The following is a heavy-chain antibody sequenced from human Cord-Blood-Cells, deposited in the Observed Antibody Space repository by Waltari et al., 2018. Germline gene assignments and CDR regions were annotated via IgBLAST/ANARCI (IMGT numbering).Heavy chain of an antibody. CDR3: ATGQEYSSSFAFDI. J-gene: IGHJ3*02. Sequence: QVQLVQSGAEVKKPGASVKVSCKVSGYTLTELSMHWVRQAPGKGLEWMGGFDPEECETIYAKKFQGRVTMTEDTSTETAYMELSSLRSEDTAVYYCATGQEYSSSFAFDIWGQGTMVTVSS. V-gene: IGHV1-24*01. CDR1: GYTLTELS. D-gene: IGHD6-6*01. CDR2: FDPEECET.